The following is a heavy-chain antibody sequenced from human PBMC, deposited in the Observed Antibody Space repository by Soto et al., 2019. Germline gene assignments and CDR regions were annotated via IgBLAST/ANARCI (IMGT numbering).Heavy chain of an antibody. J-gene: IGHJ4*02. CDR1: GGSFSGYY. Sequence: QVQLQRWGAGLLKPSETLSLTCAVYGGSFSGYYWSWIRQPPGKGLEWIGEINHSGSTNYNPSLKCRVTISVDTAKNPFSLKLSSVTASDTAVYYCARFPGWLRFAFDYWGQGTLVTVSS. D-gene: IGHD5-12*01. CDR2: INHSGST. CDR3: ARFPGWLRFAFDY. V-gene: IGHV4-34*01.